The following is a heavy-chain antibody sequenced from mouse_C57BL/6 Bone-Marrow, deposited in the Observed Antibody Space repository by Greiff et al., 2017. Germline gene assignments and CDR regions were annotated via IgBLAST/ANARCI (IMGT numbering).Heavy chain of an antibody. Sequence: VQLVESGGDLVKPGGSLKLSCAASGFTFSSYGMSWVRQTPDKRLEWVATISSGGSYTYYPDSVKGRFTISRDNAKNTLYLQMSSLKSEDTAMYYCARHPLLPYYFDYWGQGTTLTVSS. CDR3: ARHPLLPYYFDY. J-gene: IGHJ2*01. CDR1: GFTFSSYG. V-gene: IGHV5-6*01. D-gene: IGHD1-1*01. CDR2: ISSGGSYT.